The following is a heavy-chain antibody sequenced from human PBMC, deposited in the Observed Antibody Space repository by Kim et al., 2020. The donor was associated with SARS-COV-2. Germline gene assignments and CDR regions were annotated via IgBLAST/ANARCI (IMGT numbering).Heavy chain of an antibody. J-gene: IGHJ3*02. CDR3: ARAVITMIVVVGAFDI. Sequence: PSLTSRVTISVATSKNQFSLKLSSVTAADTAVYYCARAVITMIVVVGAFDIWGQGTMVTVSS. D-gene: IGHD3-22*01. V-gene: IGHV4-31*02.